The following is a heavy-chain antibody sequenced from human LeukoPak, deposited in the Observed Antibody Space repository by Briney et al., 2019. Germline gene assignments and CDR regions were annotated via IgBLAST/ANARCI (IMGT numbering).Heavy chain of an antibody. Sequence: PGGSLRLSCAASGFTFSSYAMSWVRQAPGKGLEWVSAISGSGGSTYYADSVKGRFTISRDNSKNTLYLQMNSLRAEDTAVYYCAKELGLAYCGGDCYLYYYYGMDVWGQGTTVTVSS. J-gene: IGHJ6*02. CDR3: AKELGLAYCGGDCYLYYYYGMDV. CDR2: ISGSGGST. D-gene: IGHD2-21*02. CDR1: GFTFSSYA. V-gene: IGHV3-23*01.